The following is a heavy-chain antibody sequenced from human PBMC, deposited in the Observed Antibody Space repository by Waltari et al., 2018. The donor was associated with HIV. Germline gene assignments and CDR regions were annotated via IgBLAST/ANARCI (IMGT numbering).Heavy chain of an antibody. CDR2: IYYSGST. CDR1: GGPISSSSYS. D-gene: IGHD2-8*02. V-gene: IGHV4-39*07. J-gene: IGHJ4*02. CDR3: ARDPVVWPQFDY. Sequence: QLQLQESGPGLVKPSETLSLTCTAPGGPISSSSYSWGWIRQPPGKGLEWIGSIYYSGSTYYNPSLKSRVTISVDTSKNQFSLKLSSVTAADTAVYYCARDPVVWPQFDYWGQGTLVTVSS.